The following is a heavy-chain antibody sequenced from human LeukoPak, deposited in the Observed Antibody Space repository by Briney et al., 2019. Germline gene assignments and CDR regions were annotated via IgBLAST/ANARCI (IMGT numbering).Heavy chain of an antibody. CDR3: ARHDGNWNSDFDY. V-gene: IGHV4-59*08. D-gene: IGHD1-1*01. CDR1: GGSISSYY. J-gene: IGHJ4*02. CDR2: IFYSGNT. Sequence: MPSETLSLTCAVSGGSISSYYWSWIRQPPGKGLEWIGYIFYSGNTKYNPSLKSRITLSVGTSKDQFSLKLSSVTAADTAVYYWARHDGNWNSDFDYWGQGTLVTVAS.